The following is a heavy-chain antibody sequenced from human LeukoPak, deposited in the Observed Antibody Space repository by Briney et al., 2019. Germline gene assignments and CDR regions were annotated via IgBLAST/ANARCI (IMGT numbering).Heavy chain of an antibody. CDR3: ARGPLEQWLVGDYYYMDV. D-gene: IGHD6-19*01. J-gene: IGHJ6*03. CDR2: IYSGGNT. Sequence: SGGSLRLSCAASGFTVSSNYMSWVRQAPGKGLGWVSVIYSGGNTYYADSVKGRFTISRDNSKNTLYLQMNSLGAEDTAVYYCARGPLEQWLVGDYYYMDVWGKGTTVTISS. CDR1: GFTVSSNY. V-gene: IGHV3-53*01.